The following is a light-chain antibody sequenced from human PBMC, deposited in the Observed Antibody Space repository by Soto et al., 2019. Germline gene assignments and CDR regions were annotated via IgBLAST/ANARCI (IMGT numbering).Light chain of an antibody. Sequence: DIQMTQSPSSLSASVRDRVTITCQASQDISNYLNWYQQKPGKAPKLLIYDASNLETGVPSRFSGSGSGTDFTFTISSLQPEDIATYYCQQYDNRPLTFGGGTKVEIK. CDR1: QDISNY. V-gene: IGKV1-33*01. CDR3: QQYDNRPLT. J-gene: IGKJ4*01. CDR2: DAS.